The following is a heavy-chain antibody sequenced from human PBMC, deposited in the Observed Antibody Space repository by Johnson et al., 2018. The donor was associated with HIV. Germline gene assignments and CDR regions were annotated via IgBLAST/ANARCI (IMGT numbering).Heavy chain of an antibody. V-gene: IGHV3-30*02. Sequence: QVQLVESGGGVVQPGGSLRLSCAASGFTFSTYDMHWVRQAPGKGLEWVAFIRYDGSNKYYGDSVKGRFTISRDNSKNTLSLQMNSLRAEDTALYYCARGGSMGGRLVLGEKGGAFDIWGQGTMVTVSS. J-gene: IGHJ3*02. CDR1: GFTFSTYD. D-gene: IGHD3-16*01. CDR3: ARGGSMGGRLVLGEKGGAFDI. CDR2: IRYDGSNK.